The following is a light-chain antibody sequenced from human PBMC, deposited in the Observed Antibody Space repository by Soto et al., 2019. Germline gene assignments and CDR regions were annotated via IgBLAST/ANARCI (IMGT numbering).Light chain of an antibody. CDR3: QPYNSYYM. CDR2: QAS. J-gene: IGKJ2*01. V-gene: IGKV1-5*03. CDR1: QRISSW. Sequence: DIQLTQSPSTLSASVGDRVTITCRASQRISSWLAWYQQKAGKAPKLLIYQASSLQSGVPSRFSGNGSGTYFTLSSSTVQADALVTYYYQPYNSYYMFGQGNKLEI.